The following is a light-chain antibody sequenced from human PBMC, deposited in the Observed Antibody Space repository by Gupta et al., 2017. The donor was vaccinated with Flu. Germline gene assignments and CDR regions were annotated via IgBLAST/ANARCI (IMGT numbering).Light chain of an antibody. CDR2: EVS. CDR3: SSYTGSSTV. J-gene: IGLJ2*01. CDR1: SSVVGAYNY. Sequence: TSSVVGAYNYVSWHQHHAEKAHKLMIYEVSNRPSGVSNRFSGSKSGNTASLTISGLQAEDEANYYCSSYTGSSTVFGGGTRVTVL. V-gene: IGLV2-14*01.